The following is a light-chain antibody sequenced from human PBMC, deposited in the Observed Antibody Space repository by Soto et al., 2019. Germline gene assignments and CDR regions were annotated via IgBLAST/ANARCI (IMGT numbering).Light chain of an antibody. V-gene: IGLV1-40*01. CDR1: PSNIGAGFD. CDR2: GTT. J-gene: IGLJ3*02. CDR3: QSYDTSLSGAWV. Sequence: QSALTQPPSVSGAPGQRITISCTGSPSNIGAGFDVHWYQQFPGTAPKLLIYGTTSRPSGVPDRFSGSQSGTSASLAITGLQAGDEADYYCQSYDTSLSGAWVFGGGTKVTVL.